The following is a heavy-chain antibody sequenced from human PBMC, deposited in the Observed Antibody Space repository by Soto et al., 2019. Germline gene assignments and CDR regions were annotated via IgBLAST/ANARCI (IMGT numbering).Heavy chain of an antibody. CDR3: ASATRGSGSYLISFDI. J-gene: IGHJ3*02. Sequence: GESLKISCKGSGYSFTSYWIGWVRQMPGKGLEWMGIIYPGDSDTRYSPYFQGQVPISADKSISTAYLQWSSLKASDTAMYYCASATRGSGSYLISFDIWGQGTMVTVSS. D-gene: IGHD3-10*01. CDR1: GYSFTSYW. V-gene: IGHV5-51*01. CDR2: IYPGDSDT.